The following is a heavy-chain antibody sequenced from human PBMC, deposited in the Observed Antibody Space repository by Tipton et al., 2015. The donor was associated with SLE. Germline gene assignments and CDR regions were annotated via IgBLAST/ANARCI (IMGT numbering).Heavy chain of an antibody. Sequence: LRLSCAVSGYSISSGYYWGWIRQPPGKGLEWIGSIYHSGSTYYNPSLKSRVTISVDTSKNQFSLKLSSVTAADTAVYYCARNEQWLVLPDAFDIWGQGTMVTVSS. CDR2: IYHSGST. V-gene: IGHV4-38-2*01. D-gene: IGHD6-19*01. J-gene: IGHJ3*02. CDR1: GYSISSGYY. CDR3: ARNEQWLVLPDAFDI.